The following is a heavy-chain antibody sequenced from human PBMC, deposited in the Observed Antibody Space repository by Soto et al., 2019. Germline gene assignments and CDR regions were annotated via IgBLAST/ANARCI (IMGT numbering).Heavy chain of an antibody. CDR2: IYHSGST. J-gene: IGHJ5*02. Sequence: QLQLQESGSGLVKPSQTLSLTCAVSGGSISSGGYSWNWIRQPLGKGLEWIGYIYHSGSTYYNPHLKSRVTRSVDKPKPQFSLKLASVTAADTAVYYCARDQLEGNWFDPWGQGPLVTVSS. CDR1: GGSISSGGYS. CDR3: ARDQLEGNWFDP. V-gene: IGHV4-30-2*01. D-gene: IGHD1-1*01.